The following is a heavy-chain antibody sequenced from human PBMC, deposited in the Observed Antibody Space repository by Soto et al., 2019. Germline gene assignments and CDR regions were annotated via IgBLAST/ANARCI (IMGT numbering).Heavy chain of an antibody. CDR2: ISYDGSNK. CDR3: ASSSGPFY. J-gene: IGHJ4*02. D-gene: IGHD3-22*01. Sequence: PGGSLRLSXAASGFTFSSYAMHWVRQAPGKGLEWVAVISYDGSNKYYADSVKGRFTISRDNSKNTLYLQMNSLRAEDTAVYYCASSSGPFYWGQGTLVTVSS. CDR1: GFTFSSYA. V-gene: IGHV3-30-3*01.